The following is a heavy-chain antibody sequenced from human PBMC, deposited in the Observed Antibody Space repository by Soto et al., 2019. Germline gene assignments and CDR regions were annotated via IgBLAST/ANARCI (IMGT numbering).Heavy chain of an antibody. Sequence: QVQLQESGPGLVKPSQTLSLTCTVSGGSISSGGYDWSWIRQHPGKGLEWIGYIYYSGSTYYNPSLKSRVTISVDTSKNQFSLKLSSVTAADTAVYYCARDPPLQPLDYWGQGTLVTVSS. D-gene: IGHD5-18*01. J-gene: IGHJ4*02. CDR2: IYYSGST. V-gene: IGHV4-31*03. CDR1: GGSISSGGYD. CDR3: ARDPPLQPLDY.